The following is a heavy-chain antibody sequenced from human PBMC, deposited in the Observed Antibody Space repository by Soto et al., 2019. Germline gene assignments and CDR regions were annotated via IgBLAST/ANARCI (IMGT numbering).Heavy chain of an antibody. D-gene: IGHD2-21*01. Sequence: EVQLVESGGGLVQPGGSLTLSCAASGFTVSNHWMHWVRQAPGRGLESISRIKTDGTYTDYADSVKGRFTISRDNAKNMLYLQMDSLRPEDTAVYYCARPKGAAYSACDVWGQGTLVTVSS. CDR1: GFTVSNHW. CDR3: ARPKGAAYSACDV. J-gene: IGHJ3*01. V-gene: IGHV3-74*01. CDR2: IKTDGTYT.